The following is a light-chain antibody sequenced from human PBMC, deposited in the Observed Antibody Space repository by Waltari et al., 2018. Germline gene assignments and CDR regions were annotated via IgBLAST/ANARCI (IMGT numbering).Light chain of an antibody. CDR2: RDT. CDR1: KLGDKY. CDR3: QAWDSSTAV. Sequence: SYELAQPPSVSVSPGQTASITCSGDKLGDKYVSWYQQKPGQSPVVVIYRDTERPPGILGRFPGSNSGNTATLTISGTQTMDEADYYCQAWDSSTAVFGGGTKLTVL. J-gene: IGLJ2*01. V-gene: IGLV3-1*01.